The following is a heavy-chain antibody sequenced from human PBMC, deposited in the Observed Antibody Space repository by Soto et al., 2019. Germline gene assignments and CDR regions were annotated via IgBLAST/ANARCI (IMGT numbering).Heavy chain of an antibody. CDR1: GYTFTCYG. CDR2: ISAYNGNT. D-gene: IGHD3-3*01. J-gene: IGHJ6*03. V-gene: IGHV1-18*01. Sequence: ASVKVSCKASGYTFTCYGISWVRQAPGQGLEWMGWISAYNGNTNYAQKLQGRVTMTTDTSTSTAYMELRSLRSDDTAVYSCARNTAGGRGRPFWGGVCSPGGYRDGWGKGTTVTVSS. CDR3: ARNTAGGRGRPFWGGVCSPGGYRDG.